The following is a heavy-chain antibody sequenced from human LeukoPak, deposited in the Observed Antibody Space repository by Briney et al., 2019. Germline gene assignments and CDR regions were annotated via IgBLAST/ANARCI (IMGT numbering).Heavy chain of an antibody. CDR2: IYYSGST. D-gene: IGHD3-16*02. CDR3: ARGPNYVWGSYRYFDY. J-gene: IGHJ4*02. CDR1: GGTISRGDYY. V-gene: IGHV4-30-4*01. Sequence: SETLSLTCSVSGGTISRGDYYWSWIRQPPGKGLEWIGYIYYSGSTYYNPSLKSRVTISVDTSKNQFSLNLSSVTAADTAMYYCARGPNYVWGSYRYFDYWGQGTLVTVSS.